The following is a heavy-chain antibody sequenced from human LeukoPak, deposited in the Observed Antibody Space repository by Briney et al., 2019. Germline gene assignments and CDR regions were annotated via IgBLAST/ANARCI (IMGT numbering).Heavy chain of an antibody. V-gene: IGHV3-66*01. Sequence: GGSLRLSCAASGFTVSSNYMNWVRQAPGTGLEWVSAIYGGGSPYYADSVKGRFTISRDNSKNTLYLQMNSLRAEDTAVYYCARDLNTARFDYWGQGTLVTVSS. D-gene: IGHD5-18*01. J-gene: IGHJ4*02. CDR1: GFTVSSNY. CDR3: ARDLNTARFDY. CDR2: IYGGGSP.